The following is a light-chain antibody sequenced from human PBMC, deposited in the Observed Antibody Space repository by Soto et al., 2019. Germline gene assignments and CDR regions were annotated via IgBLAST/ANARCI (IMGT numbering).Light chain of an antibody. V-gene: IGKV3-15*01. Sequence: EIVMTQSPATLSVSPGERATLSCRASQSVNIYLAWYQQKPGQAPRLLIFGASYRATGIPARFSGSGSGTEFTLTISSLQSEDFAVYYCQQYNNWSFGQGTRLEIK. CDR1: QSVNIY. J-gene: IGKJ5*01. CDR2: GAS. CDR3: QQYNNWS.